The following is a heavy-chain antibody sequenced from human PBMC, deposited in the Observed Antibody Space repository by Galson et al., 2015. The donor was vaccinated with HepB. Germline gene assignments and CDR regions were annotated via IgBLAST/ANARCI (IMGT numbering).Heavy chain of an antibody. D-gene: IGHD7-27*01. CDR2: IYWNDDK. CDR1: GFSLSTSGVG. CDR3: AHSRKLGMNFDY. J-gene: IGHJ4*02. V-gene: IGHV2-5*01. Sequence: PALVKPTQTLTLTCTFSGFSLSTSGVGVGWIRQPPGKALEWLALIYWNDDKRYSPYLKTRLTITKDTSKNQVVLTMTNMDPVDTGTYYCAHSRKLGMNFDYWGQGTLVTVSS.